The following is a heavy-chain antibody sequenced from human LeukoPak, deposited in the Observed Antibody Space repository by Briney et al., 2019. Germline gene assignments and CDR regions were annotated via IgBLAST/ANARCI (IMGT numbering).Heavy chain of an antibody. Sequence: GGSLRLSCAASGFTFSSYSMNWVRQAPGKGLEWVSSISSSSSYIYYADSVKGRFTISRDNAKNSLYLQMNSLRAEDTAVYYCAKGFKLMGYYFDYWGQGTLVTVSS. V-gene: IGHV3-21*04. J-gene: IGHJ4*02. CDR3: AKGFKLMGYYFDY. D-gene: IGHD3-16*01. CDR1: GFTFSSYS. CDR2: ISSSSSYI.